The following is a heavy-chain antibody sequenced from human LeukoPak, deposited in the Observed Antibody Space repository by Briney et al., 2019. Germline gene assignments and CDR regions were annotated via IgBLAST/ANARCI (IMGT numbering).Heavy chain of an antibody. V-gene: IGHV3-48*03. CDR1: GFTFSSYE. CDR2: TSSSGRTI. J-gene: IGHJ4*02. Sequence: GGSLRLSCAASGFTFSSYEMNWVRQAPGKGLEWISYTSSSGRTINYAASVKGRFTISRDNAKNSLYLQMSSLRAEDTAVYYCARGKDVVVTALDYWGQGTLVTVSS. D-gene: IGHD2-21*02. CDR3: ARGKDVVVTALDY.